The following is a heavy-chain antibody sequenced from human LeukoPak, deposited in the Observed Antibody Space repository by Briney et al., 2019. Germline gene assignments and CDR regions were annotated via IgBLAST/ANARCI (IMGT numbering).Heavy chain of an antibody. J-gene: IGHJ4*02. CDR3: ARDGGGTYQDFDY. CDR2: INCDSGVT. D-gene: IGHD1-26*01. Sequence: EASVKVSCKASGGTFSSYAISWVRQAPGQGLEWMGWINCDSGVTKYAEKFQGRVSMTRDTSISTAYMDLSRLTSDDTAIYYCARDGGGTYQDFDYWGQGTLVTVSS. CDR1: GGTFSSYA. V-gene: IGHV1-2*02.